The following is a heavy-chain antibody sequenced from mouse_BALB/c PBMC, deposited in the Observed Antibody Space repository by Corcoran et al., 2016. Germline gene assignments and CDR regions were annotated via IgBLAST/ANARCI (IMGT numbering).Heavy chain of an antibody. CDR1: GYSFTGYY. D-gene: IGHD4-1*01. V-gene: IGHV1S34*01. CDR2: ISCYNGAT. CDR3: AIGGDWEIYYFDS. J-gene: IGHJ2*01. Sequence: LVKTGASVKISCKASGYSFTGYYMHWVKQSHGKSLEWIGYISCYNGATSYNQKFKGKATFTVDTSSSTAYMQFNSLTSEDSAVYYCAIGGDWEIYYFDSWGQGTTFTVSS.